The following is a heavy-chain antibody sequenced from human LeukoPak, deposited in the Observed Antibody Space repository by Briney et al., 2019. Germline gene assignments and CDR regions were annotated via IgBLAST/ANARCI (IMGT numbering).Heavy chain of an antibody. Sequence: GGSLRLSCAASGFSFSDYWMSWVRQAPGRGLEWVGNINQDGSQNSSVDSVKGRFTISRDNAKNSLYLQMNSLGAEDTALYYCAREVAASSFDILGQGTMVTVSS. CDR3: AREVAASSFDI. V-gene: IGHV3-7*01. D-gene: IGHD5-12*01. J-gene: IGHJ3*02. CDR2: INQDGSQN. CDR1: GFSFSDYW.